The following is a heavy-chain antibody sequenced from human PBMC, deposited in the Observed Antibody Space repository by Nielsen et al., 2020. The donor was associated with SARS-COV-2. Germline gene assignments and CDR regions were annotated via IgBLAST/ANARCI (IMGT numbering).Heavy chain of an antibody. CDR2: ISAYNGNT. Sequence: ASVKVSCKASGYTFTSYGISWVRQATGQGLEWMGWISAYNGNTNYAQKFQGRVTMTRNTSISTAYMELSSLRSEDTAVYYCARMGKYNWKDIHYYMDVWGKGTTVTVSS. D-gene: IGHD1-20*01. V-gene: IGHV1-18*01. J-gene: IGHJ6*03. CDR1: GYTFTSYG. CDR3: ARMGKYNWKDIHYYMDV.